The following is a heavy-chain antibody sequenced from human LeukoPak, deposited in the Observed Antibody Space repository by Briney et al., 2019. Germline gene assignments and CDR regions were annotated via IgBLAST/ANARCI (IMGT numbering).Heavy chain of an antibody. D-gene: IGHD3-22*01. Sequence: SETLSLTCAVYGGSFSGYYWSWIRQPPGKGLEWIGEINRSGSTNYNPSLKSRVTISVDTSKNHFSLKLTSVTATDTALYYCARHRSPSRYSYASGGFYYTDYWGQGTLVTVSS. V-gene: IGHV4-34*01. CDR1: GGSFSGYY. CDR3: ARHRSPSRYSYASGGFYYTDY. J-gene: IGHJ4*02. CDR2: INRSGST.